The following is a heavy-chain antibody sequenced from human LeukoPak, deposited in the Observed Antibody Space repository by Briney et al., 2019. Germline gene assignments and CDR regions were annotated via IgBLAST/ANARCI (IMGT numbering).Heavy chain of an antibody. D-gene: IGHD5-18*01. V-gene: IGHV4-61*02. CDR2: IYASGST. J-gene: IGHJ4*02. CDR1: GGSISSGSYY. Sequence: SETLSLTCTVSGGSISSGSYYWSWIRQPAGKGLEWIGRIYASGSTNYNPSLKSRVTISVDTSKNQFSLKLSSVTAADTAVYYCARTRGYSYGYLFDHWGQGTLVTVSS. CDR3: ARTRGYSYGYLFDH.